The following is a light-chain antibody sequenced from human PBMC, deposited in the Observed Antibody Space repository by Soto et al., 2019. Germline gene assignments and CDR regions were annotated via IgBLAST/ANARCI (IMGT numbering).Light chain of an antibody. J-gene: IGKJ4*01. CDR3: QQYNTFLT. CDR1: QSITTW. V-gene: IGKV1-5*01. Sequence: DIQMTQSPSTVSAYVGDSVTITCRASQSITTWLAWYQQRPGKSPNLLIYDVSSLQSGVPSRFSGSGSGTEFTLTISSLQPDDSATYYCQQYNTFLTFGGGTTVDIK. CDR2: DVS.